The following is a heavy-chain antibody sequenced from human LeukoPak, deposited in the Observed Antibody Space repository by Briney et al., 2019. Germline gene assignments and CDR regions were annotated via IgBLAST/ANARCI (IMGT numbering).Heavy chain of an antibody. J-gene: IGHJ5*02. Sequence: PSETLSLTCSVSGGSISSYYWSWIRQPPGKGLEWIAYIYYSGSTSYNPSLKSRVTISIDTSKTQFSLKLTPVTAADTAVYYCARGRASKNYYGSRSYVLKHNWFDPWGQGTLVTVSS. V-gene: IGHV4-59*01. CDR1: GGSISSYY. CDR3: ARGRASKNYYGSRSYVLKHNWFDP. D-gene: IGHD3-10*01. CDR2: IYYSGST.